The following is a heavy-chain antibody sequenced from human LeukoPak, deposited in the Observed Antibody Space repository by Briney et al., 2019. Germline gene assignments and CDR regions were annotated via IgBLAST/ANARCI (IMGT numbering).Heavy chain of an antibody. V-gene: IGHV4-30-4*08. CDR2: IYYSGST. J-gene: IGHJ1*01. CDR3: ARRDYYDSSGSSLFRH. CDR1: GGSISSGDYY. Sequence: SQTLSLTCNVSGGSISSGDYYWRWIRQPPGKGLEWLGNIYYSGSTYYNPSLKSRVTISVDTSKNQFSLKLSSVTAADTAVYYCARRDYYDSSGSSLFRHWGQGTLVTVSS. D-gene: IGHD3-22*01.